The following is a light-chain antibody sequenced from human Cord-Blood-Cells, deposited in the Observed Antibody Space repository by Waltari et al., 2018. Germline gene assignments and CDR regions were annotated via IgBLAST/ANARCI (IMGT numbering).Light chain of an antibody. Sequence: EIVLTQSPGTLSLSPGERATLSCRASQSVSSSYLAWYQQKPGQPPRLLIYGASSRATGIPDRFSGSGSGTDVTLTISRLEPEDFAVYYCQQYGSSPPTFGQGTKVEIK. V-gene: IGKV3-20*01. J-gene: IGKJ1*01. CDR1: QSVSSSY. CDR2: GAS. CDR3: QQYGSSPPT.